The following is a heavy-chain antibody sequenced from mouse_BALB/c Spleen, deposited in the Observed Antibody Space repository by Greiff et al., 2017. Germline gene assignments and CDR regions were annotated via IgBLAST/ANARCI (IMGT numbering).Heavy chain of an antibody. J-gene: IGHJ2*01. D-gene: IGHD2-14*01. V-gene: IGHV3-2*02. CDR3: ARFGYDDY. CDR2: ISYSGST. Sequence: EVQLQQSGPGLVKPSQSLSLTCTVTGYSITSDYAWNWIRQFPGNKLEWMGYISYSGSTSYNPSLKSRISITRDTSKNQFFLQLNSVTTEDTATYYCARFGYDDYWGQGTTLTVSS. CDR1: GYSITSDYA.